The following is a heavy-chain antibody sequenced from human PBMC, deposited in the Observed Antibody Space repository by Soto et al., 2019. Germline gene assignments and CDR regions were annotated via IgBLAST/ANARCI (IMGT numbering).Heavy chain of an antibody. V-gene: IGHV3-23*01. CDR1: GFTFSSFA. Sequence: GGSLRLSCAASGFTFSSFAMSWVRQAPGKGLDWVSAISGSGGSTYSADSVKGRFTISRDNSKNTLYLQMSSLRAEDTAVYYCARGFSAGKGSTPDFWGQGSLVTVSS. CDR2: ISGSGGST. D-gene: IGHD6-13*01. CDR3: ARGFSAGKGSTPDF. J-gene: IGHJ4*02.